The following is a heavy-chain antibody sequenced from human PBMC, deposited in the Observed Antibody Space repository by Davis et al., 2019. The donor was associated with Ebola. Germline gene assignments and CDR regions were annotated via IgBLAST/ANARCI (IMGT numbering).Heavy chain of an antibody. CDR1: GGSSSRYY. D-gene: IGHD3-10*01. J-gene: IGHJ4*02. CDR3: ARGRTMLEY. Sequence: SETLSLTCAVYGGSSSRYYWRRILHTPGQGLEWIGEINHSGSTNYNPSLKSRVTISVDTSKNQFSLKLSSVTAADTAVYYCARGRTMLEYWGQGTLVTVSS. CDR2: INHSGST. V-gene: IGHV4-34*01.